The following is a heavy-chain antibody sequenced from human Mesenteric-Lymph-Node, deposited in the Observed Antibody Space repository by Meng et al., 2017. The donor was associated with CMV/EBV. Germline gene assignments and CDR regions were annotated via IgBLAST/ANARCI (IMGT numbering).Heavy chain of an antibody. CDR3: ARDGDYYDSSGYNPFDY. V-gene: IGHV4-39*07. Sequence: QLQQWGAGLLKPSETLSFTCAVSGGSISSSSYYWGWIRQPPGKGLEWIGSIYYSGSTYYNPSLKSRVTISVDTSKNQFSLKLSSVTAADTAVYYCARDGDYYDSSGYNPFDYWGQGTLVTVSS. D-gene: IGHD3-22*01. CDR1: GGSISSSSYY. CDR2: IYYSGST. J-gene: IGHJ4*02.